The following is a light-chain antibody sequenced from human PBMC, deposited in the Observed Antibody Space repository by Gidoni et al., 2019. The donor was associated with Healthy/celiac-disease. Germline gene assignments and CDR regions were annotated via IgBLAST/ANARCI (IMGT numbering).Light chain of an antibody. J-gene: IGKJ4*02. V-gene: IGKV1-39*01. CDR1: QSISSY. CDR3: QQSYSTPR. Sequence: DTQMPQSPSSLSASVGDRVTITCRASQSISSYLNWYQQKPGKAPKLLIYAASSLQSGVPSRFSGSGSGTDFTLTISSLQPEDFATYYCQQSYSTPRFGGGTKVEIK. CDR2: AAS.